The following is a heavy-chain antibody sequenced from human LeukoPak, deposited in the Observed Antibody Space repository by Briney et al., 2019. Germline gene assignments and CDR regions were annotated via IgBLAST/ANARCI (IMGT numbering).Heavy chain of an antibody. D-gene: IGHD4-11*01. CDR1: GFTFDDYA. Sequence: PGRSLRLSCAASGFTFDDYAMHWVRQAPGKGLEWVSGISWNSGSIGYADSVKGRFTISRDNAKNSLYLQMNSLRAEDMALYYCAKDTSNKPLDYWGQGTLVTVSS. CDR3: AKDTSNKPLDY. J-gene: IGHJ4*02. CDR2: ISWNSGSI. V-gene: IGHV3-9*03.